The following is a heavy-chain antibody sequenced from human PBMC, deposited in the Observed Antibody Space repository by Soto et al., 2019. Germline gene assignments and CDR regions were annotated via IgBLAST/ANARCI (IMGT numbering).Heavy chain of an antibody. CDR3: ARELDGTSQIDN. V-gene: IGHV3-21*01. Sequence: EVQLVESGGGLVQPGGYLRLSCAASGFTFSNYGMNWVRQAPGKGLEWVSSISSSSSNIYYGDSVKGRFTISRDNAKSSLYLQMTSLRAEDSAMYYCARELDGTSQIDNWGQGTLVTVSS. D-gene: IGHD2-2*01. J-gene: IGHJ4*02. CDR2: ISSSSSNI. CDR1: GFTFSNYG.